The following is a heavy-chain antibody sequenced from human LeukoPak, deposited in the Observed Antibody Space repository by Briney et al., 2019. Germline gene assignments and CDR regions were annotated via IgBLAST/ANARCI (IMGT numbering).Heavy chain of an antibody. J-gene: IGHJ3*02. CDR2: INPGGDNT. CDR1: GYTFTGYY. V-gene: IGHV1-46*01. Sequence: ASVKVSCKASGYTFTGYYMHWVRQAPGQRLEWMGLINPGGDNTDYAQKFQGRVTMTSDTSARTVYMELSSLRSEDTAIYYCARIRDGYNDAYDIWGQGTVVTVPS. CDR3: ARIRDGYNDAYDI. D-gene: IGHD5-24*01.